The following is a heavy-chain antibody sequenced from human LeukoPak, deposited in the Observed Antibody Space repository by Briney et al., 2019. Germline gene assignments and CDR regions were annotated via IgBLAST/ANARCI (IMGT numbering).Heavy chain of an antibody. J-gene: IGHJ4*02. Sequence: PSETLSLTCTVSGGSISSYYWSWIRQPPGKGLEGIAYMDYSGSADYNPSLKSRVTMSLDTPNNQFSLRLSSVTAADTAEYYCARAAGYCRTTICLFDYWGQGTLVTVSS. CDR3: ARAAGYCRTTICLFDY. CDR1: GGSISSYY. D-gene: IGHD2-2*01. V-gene: IGHV4-59*01. CDR2: MDYSGSA.